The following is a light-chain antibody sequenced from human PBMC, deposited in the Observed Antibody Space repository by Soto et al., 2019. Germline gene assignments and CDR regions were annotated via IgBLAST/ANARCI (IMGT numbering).Light chain of an antibody. V-gene: IGKV3-11*01. CDR2: DAS. Sequence: DIELTQSPATLSSSPGDRATISCRATQSISSYLAWLQQKPGQAPRLLIYDASNRATGIPARFSGSGSGTDFPLTISSLEPEDFAVYYCQQRYTWPGTFGQGNKLEIQ. J-gene: IGKJ2*01. CDR1: QSISSY. CDR3: QQRYTWPGT.